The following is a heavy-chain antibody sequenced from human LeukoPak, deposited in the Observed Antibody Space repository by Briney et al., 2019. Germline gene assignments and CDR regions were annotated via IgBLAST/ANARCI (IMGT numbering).Heavy chain of an antibody. CDR2: VKSKTDGGTT. Sequence: GGSLRLSCAASGFSFNNAWMSWVRQAPGKGLEWVGRVKSKTDGGTTDHAALVKGRFTISRDDSKNTLYLQMTGLKTEDTALYYCTTLQHAAFDIWGQGTMVTVSS. D-gene: IGHD6-13*01. CDR3: TTLQHAAFDI. J-gene: IGHJ3*02. CDR1: GFSFNNAW. V-gene: IGHV3-15*01.